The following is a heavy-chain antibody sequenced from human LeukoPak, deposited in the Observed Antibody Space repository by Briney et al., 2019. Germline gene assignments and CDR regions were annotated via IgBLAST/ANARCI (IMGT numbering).Heavy chain of an antibody. V-gene: IGHV1-69*05. D-gene: IGHD3-10*01. J-gene: IGHJ4*02. CDR2: IIPIFGTA. CDR3: ASSWAGVYFDY. CDR1: GGTFSSYA. Sequence: GASVKVSCKASGGTFSSYAISWVRQAPGQGLEWMGGIIPIFGTANYAQKFQGRVTITTDESTSTAYMELSSLRSEDTAVYYCASSWAGVYFDYWGQGTLVTVSS.